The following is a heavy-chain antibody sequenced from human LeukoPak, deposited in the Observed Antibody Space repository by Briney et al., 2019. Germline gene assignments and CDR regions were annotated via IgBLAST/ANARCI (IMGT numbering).Heavy chain of an antibody. CDR2: IYYSGST. CDR3: ARDGEQQLLRVIRFDP. J-gene: IGHJ5*02. D-gene: IGHD6-13*01. CDR1: GGSISSSSYY. Sequence: PSETLSLTCTVSGGSISSSSYYWGWIRQPPGKGLEWIGSIYYSGSTYYNPSLKSRVTISVDTSKNQFSLKLSSLTAADTAVYYCARDGEQQLLRVIRFDPWGQGTLVTVSS. V-gene: IGHV4-39*07.